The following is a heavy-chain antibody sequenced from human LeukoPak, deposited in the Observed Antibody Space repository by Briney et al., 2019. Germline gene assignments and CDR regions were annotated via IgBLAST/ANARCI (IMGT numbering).Heavy chain of an antibody. J-gene: IGHJ5*02. Sequence: PSETLSLTCTVSGGSISSSSYYWGWIRQPPGKGLEWIGSIYYSGSTYYNPSLKSRVTISVDTSRNQFSLKLSSVTAADTAVYYCARLLYYDFWSGYENPGWFDPWGQGTLVTVSS. D-gene: IGHD3-3*01. V-gene: IGHV4-39*01. CDR2: IYYSGST. CDR1: GGSISSSSYY. CDR3: ARLLYYDFWSGYENPGWFDP.